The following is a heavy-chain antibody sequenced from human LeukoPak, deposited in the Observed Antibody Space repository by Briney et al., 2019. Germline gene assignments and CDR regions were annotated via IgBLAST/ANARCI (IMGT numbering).Heavy chain of an antibody. V-gene: IGHV4-39*07. CDR2: IYYSGST. CDR3: ARRPYGGNFDY. CDR1: SDSIYSSNYY. J-gene: IGHJ4*02. D-gene: IGHD3-16*01. Sequence: PSEILSLTCTVSSDSIYSSNYYWGWIRQPPGKGLEWIGSIYYSGSTYYNSSLKSRVTISVDTSKNQFSLELSSVTAADTAVYYCARRPYGGNFDYWGQGTLVSVSS.